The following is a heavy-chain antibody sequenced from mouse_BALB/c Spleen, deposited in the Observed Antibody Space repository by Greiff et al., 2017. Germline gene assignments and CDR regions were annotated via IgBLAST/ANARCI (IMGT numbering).Heavy chain of an antibody. V-gene: IGHV5-15*02. CDR2: ISHLAYSI. D-gene: IGHD1-2*01. Sequence: LLQSGGGLVQPGGSGKLSCAASGFTFSDYGMAWVRQAPGQGPEWVAFISHLAYSIYYAYNVKGRFTISIEKAKNTPYLEMSSLRSEDTAMYYCARVGDGYYYAMDYWGQGTSVTVSS. CDR1: GFTFSDYG. J-gene: IGHJ4*01. CDR3: ARVGDGYYYAMDY.